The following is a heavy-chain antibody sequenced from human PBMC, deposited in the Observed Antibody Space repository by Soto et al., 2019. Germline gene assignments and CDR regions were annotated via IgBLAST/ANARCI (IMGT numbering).Heavy chain of an antibody. CDR2: IWYDGSNK. J-gene: IGHJ3*02. CDR1: GFTFSSYG. V-gene: IGHV3-33*01. CDR3: ARTVGAAFDAFDI. D-gene: IGHD3-10*01. Sequence: LRLSCAASGFTFSSYGMHWVRQAPGKGLEWVAVIWYDGSNKYYADSVKGRFTISRDNSKNTLYLQMNSLRAEDTAVYYCARTVGAAFDAFDIWGQGTLVTVSS.